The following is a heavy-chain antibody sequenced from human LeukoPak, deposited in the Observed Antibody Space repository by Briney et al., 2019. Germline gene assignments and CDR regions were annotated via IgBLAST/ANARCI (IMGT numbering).Heavy chain of an antibody. CDR1: GYSFTSYW. J-gene: IGHJ4*02. Sequence: GESLKISCKGSGYSFTSYWIGWVRQMPGKGLEWMGIIYPGDSDTRYSPSFQGQVTISADKSISTAYLQWSSLKASDTAMYYCATTSRASIAVAGHWGQGTLVTVSS. D-gene: IGHD6-19*01. CDR2: IYPGDSDT. CDR3: ATTSRASIAVAGH. V-gene: IGHV5-51*01.